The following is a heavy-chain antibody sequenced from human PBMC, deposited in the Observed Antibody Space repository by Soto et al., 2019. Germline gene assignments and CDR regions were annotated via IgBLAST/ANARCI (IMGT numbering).Heavy chain of an antibody. J-gene: IGHJ4*02. CDR2: IFPADSDT. CDR1: GYSFSNYW. D-gene: IGHD2-15*01. V-gene: IGHV5-51*01. Sequence: GESLKISCKGSGYSFSNYWIAWVRQMPGKGLGWMGIIFPADSDTKYSPSFQGQVTISADKSISTAYLQWSSLKASDTAMYYCASSVVVPSTMNHFDYWGQGSLVTVSS. CDR3: ASSVVVPSTMNHFDY.